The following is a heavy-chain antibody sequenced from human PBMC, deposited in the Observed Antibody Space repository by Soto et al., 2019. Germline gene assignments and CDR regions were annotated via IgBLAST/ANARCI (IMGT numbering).Heavy chain of an antibody. V-gene: IGHV4-34*01. J-gene: IGHJ4*02. CDR1: GGSFSGYY. CDR3: ARVPGSGSYRLDD. D-gene: IGHD3-10*01. CDR2: INHSGST. Sequence: QVQLQQWGAGLLKPSETLSLTCAVYGGSFSGYYWSWIRQPPGKGLEWIGEINHSGSTNYNPSLKSRVTISVDRSKNQFSLKLSSVTAADKTVYYCARVPGSGSYRLDDWGQGTLVPVSS.